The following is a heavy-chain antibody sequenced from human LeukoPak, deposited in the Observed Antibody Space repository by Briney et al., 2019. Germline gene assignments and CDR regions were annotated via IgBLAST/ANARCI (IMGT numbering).Heavy chain of an antibody. J-gene: IGHJ6*02. CDR3: ARDHWLFSSKTWYYYGMDV. CDR1: GGSISSGSYY. D-gene: IGHD3-9*01. V-gene: IGHV4-61*02. Sequence: SETLSLTCTVSGGSISSGSYYWSWIRQPAGKGLEWIGRIYTSGSTNYNPSLKSRDTISVDTSKNLFSLILTSVSASDTAIYYCARDHWLFSSKTWYYYGMDVWGQGTTVTVSS. CDR2: IYTSGST.